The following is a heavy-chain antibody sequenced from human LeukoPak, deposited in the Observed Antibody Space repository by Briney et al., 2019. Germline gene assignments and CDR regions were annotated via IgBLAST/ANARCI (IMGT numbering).Heavy chain of an antibody. CDR2: IYYSGST. CDR3: ARHDKGRVVTPGY. CDR1: CGSISSSSYY. Sequence: SETLSLTCTVSCGSISSSSYYWGWIRQPPGKGLEWIGSIYYSGSTYYNPSLKSRVTISVDTSKKQFSLKLSSVPAADPAVYYCARHDKGRVVTPGYWGQGTLVTVSS. D-gene: IGHD4-23*01. V-gene: IGHV4-39*01. J-gene: IGHJ4*02.